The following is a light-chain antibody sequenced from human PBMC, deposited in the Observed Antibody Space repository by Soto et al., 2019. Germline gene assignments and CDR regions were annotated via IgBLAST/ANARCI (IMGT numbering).Light chain of an antibody. CDR1: QSITTY. CDR3: QQAYGAPPT. J-gene: IGKJ1*01. V-gene: IGKV1-39*01. Sequence: DIQMNQSPSALSASVGDRVTITCRASQSITTYLNWYQQTSGEAPKLLIYAAARLQTGVPSRFSGSGSGTDFTLTISSLQPEDFATYYFQQAYGAPPTFGQGTKVEIK. CDR2: AAA.